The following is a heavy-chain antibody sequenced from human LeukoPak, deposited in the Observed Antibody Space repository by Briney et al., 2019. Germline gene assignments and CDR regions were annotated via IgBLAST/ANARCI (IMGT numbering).Heavy chain of an antibody. D-gene: IGHD6-6*01. J-gene: IGHJ5*02. Sequence: GGSLRLSCAASGFTFSSYWMSWVRQAPGKGLEWVANIKQDGSEKYYVDSVKGRFTISRDNAKNSLYLQMNSLRAEDTAVYYCATLGIAARPSWFDPWGQGTLVTVSS. CDR3: ATLGIAARPSWFDP. V-gene: IGHV3-7*01. CDR1: GFTFSSYW. CDR2: IKQDGSEK.